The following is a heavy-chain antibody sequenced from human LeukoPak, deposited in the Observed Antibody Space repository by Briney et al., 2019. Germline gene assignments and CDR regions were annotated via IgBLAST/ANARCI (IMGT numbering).Heavy chain of an antibody. CDR2: VSAYNGNT. CDR3: ARDGDVYFDY. J-gene: IGHJ4*02. Sequence: ASVSVSCTASGYTFTGYYMHWVRQAPGQGLEWMGWVSAYNGNTNYAQKLQGRVTMTTDTSTSTAYMELRSLRSDDTAVYYCARDGDVYFDYWGQGTLVTVSS. CDR1: GYTFTGYY. V-gene: IGHV1-18*04.